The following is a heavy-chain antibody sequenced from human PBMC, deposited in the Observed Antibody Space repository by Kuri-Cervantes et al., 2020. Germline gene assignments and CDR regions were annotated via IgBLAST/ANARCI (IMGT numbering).Heavy chain of an antibody. D-gene: IGHD2-15*01. Sequence: GESLKISCAASGFTFSGSAMHWVRQAPGKGLEWVAVIWYDGSNKYYADSVKGRFTISRDNSKNTLYLQMNSLRAEDTAVYYCARELGYCSGGSCYSWFDPWGQGTLVTVSS. J-gene: IGHJ5*02. V-gene: IGHV3-33*08. CDR3: ARELGYCSGGSCYSWFDP. CDR1: GFTFSGSA. CDR2: IWYDGSNK.